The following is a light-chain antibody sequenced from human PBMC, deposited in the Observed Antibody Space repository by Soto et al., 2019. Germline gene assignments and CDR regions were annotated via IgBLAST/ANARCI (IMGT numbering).Light chain of an antibody. V-gene: IGLV2-23*02. CDR3: CSYAGSSTLGV. CDR2: EVS. Sequence: QSALTQPASVSGSPGQSITISCTGTSSDVGSYNLVSWYQQHPGKAPKLMIYEVSKRPSGVSNRFSGSKSGNTASLTISGLQAEDEADYYCCSYAGSSTLGVFGGVTKVTVL. J-gene: IGLJ2*01. CDR1: SSDVGSYNL.